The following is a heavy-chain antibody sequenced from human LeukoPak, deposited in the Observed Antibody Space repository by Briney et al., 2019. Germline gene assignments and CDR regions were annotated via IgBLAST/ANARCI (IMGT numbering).Heavy chain of an antibody. CDR2: IKQGGSEK. CDR3: ARVSSLAVAGFFDY. J-gene: IGHJ4*02. V-gene: IGHV3-7*01. D-gene: IGHD6-19*01. CDR1: GFTFSSYW. Sequence: PGGSLRLSCAASGFTFSSYWMNWVRQAPGRGLEWVANIKQGGSEKDYVVSGKGRFTISRDNTKNSLYLQMNSLRAEDTTVYYCARVSSLAVAGFFDYWGQGILVTVYS.